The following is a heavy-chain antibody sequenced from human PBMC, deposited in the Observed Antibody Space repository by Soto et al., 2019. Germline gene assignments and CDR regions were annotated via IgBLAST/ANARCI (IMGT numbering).Heavy chain of an antibody. CDR3: ARMDGDYNYYGLDV. Sequence: QVTLKESGPVLVKPTETLTLTCSVSGFSLTNGRMGVSWIRQPPGKALEWLAHFFSDAERSYSTSMQSRLNMYKDSSGSQVVLTMTNMAPADTAIYYCARMDGDYNYYGLDVWGHGIAVTVSS. CDR2: FFSDAER. D-gene: IGHD4-17*01. J-gene: IGHJ6*02. V-gene: IGHV2-26*01. CDR1: GFSLTNGRMG.